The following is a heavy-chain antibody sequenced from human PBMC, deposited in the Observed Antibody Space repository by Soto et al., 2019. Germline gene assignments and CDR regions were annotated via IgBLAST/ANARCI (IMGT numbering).Heavy chain of an antibody. Sequence: QVQLQQWGAGLLKPSETLSLTCAVYGGSFSGYYWSWIRQPPGKGLEWIGEINHSGSTNYNPSLKSRVTISVDTSKNQFSLKLSSVTAADTAVYCCARGGITIFGVVIRGRNWFDPWGQGTLVTVSS. CDR3: ARGGITIFGVVIRGRNWFDP. V-gene: IGHV4-34*01. CDR2: INHSGST. J-gene: IGHJ5*02. CDR1: GGSFSGYY. D-gene: IGHD3-3*01.